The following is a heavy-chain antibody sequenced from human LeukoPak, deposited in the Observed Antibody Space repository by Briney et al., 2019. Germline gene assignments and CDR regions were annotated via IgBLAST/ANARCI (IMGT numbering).Heavy chain of an antibody. J-gene: IGHJ6*03. CDR3: ARDHYDYYYYMDV. CDR2: IRYDGSNK. Sequence: GGSLRLSCAASGFTFSSYGMHWVRQAPGKGLEWVAFIRYDGSNKYYADSAKGRFTISRDNAKNSLYLQMNSLRAEDTAVYYCARDHYDYYYYMDVWGKGTTVTVSS. CDR1: GFTFSSYG. V-gene: IGHV3-30*02.